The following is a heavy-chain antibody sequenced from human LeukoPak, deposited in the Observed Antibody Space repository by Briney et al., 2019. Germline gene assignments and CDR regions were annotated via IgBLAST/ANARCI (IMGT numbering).Heavy chain of an antibody. CDR2: IYTSGST. J-gene: IGHJ3*02. V-gene: IGHV4-4*07. CDR3: ARVSRRGAFDI. D-gene: IGHD3-10*01. Sequence: PSETLSLTCTVSGGYISSYYWSRIRQPAGKGLEWIGRIYTSGSTNYNPSLKSQVTMSVDTSKNQFSLKLSSVTAADTAVYYCARVSRRGAFDIWGQGTMVTVSS. CDR1: GGYISSYY.